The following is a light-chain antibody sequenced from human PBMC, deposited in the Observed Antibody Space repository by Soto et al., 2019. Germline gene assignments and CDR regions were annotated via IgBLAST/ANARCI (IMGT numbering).Light chain of an antibody. CDR3: QQYDSSPYT. Sequence: EIVLTQSPGTLSLSPGERATLSCRASQSVSSSYLAWYQQKPGQAPRLLIYAASSRATGIPDRFSGSGSGTDFTLSISRLEPEDFAVYYCQQYDSSPYTFGQGTKREIK. CDR2: AAS. J-gene: IGKJ2*01. CDR1: QSVSSSY. V-gene: IGKV3-20*01.